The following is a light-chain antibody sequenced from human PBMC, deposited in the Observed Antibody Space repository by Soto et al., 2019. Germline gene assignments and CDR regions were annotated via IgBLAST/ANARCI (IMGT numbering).Light chain of an antibody. Sequence: DIQMTQSPSSLSATVGDRVTITCRASQSIGISLNWFQHHPGKAPKLLIYGATTLQSGVPEEFSGSGYATDFTLTITSLQPEHFATYYCQQSFCIPHTFGQGTRLEIK. J-gene: IGKJ2*01. CDR1: QSIGIS. V-gene: IGKV1-39*01. CDR2: GAT. CDR3: QQSFCIPHT.